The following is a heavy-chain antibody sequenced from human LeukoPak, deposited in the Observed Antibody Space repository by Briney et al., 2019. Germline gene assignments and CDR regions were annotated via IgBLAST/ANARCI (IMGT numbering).Heavy chain of an antibody. CDR3: ARAGDSSGWFNYYYYYGMDV. CDR2: IWYDGSNK. CDR1: GFTFSSYG. D-gene: IGHD6-19*01. V-gene: IGHV3-33*01. Sequence: PGGSLRLSCAASGFTFSSYGMHWVRQAPGKGLEWVAVIWYDGSNKYYADSVKGRFTISRDNSKNTLYLQMNSLRAEDTAVYYCARAGDSSGWFNYYYYYGMDVWGQGTTVTVSS. J-gene: IGHJ6*02.